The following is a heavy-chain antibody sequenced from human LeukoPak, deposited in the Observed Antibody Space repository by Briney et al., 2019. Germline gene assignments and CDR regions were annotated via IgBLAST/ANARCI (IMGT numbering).Heavy chain of an antibody. CDR2: INWNGGNT. J-gene: IGHJ4*02. CDR1: GFTFDDYG. CDR3: ARLDSSGYYSSSNFDC. V-gene: IGHV3-20*04. D-gene: IGHD3-22*01. Sequence: GGSLRLSCAVSGFTFDDYGMSWVRQAPGKGLEWVSGINWNGGNTGYADAVKGRFTISRDNAKNSLYLQMNSLRAEDTALYYCARLDSSGYYSSSNFDCWGQGTLVTVSS.